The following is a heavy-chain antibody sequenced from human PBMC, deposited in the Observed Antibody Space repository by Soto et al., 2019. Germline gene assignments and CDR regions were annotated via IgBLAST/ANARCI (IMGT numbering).Heavy chain of an antibody. CDR2: ISYDGSNK. D-gene: IGHD1-1*01. J-gene: IGHJ4*02. CDR3: AKGRTGTPYDY. V-gene: IGHV3-30*18. CDR1: GFTFSSYG. Sequence: GGSLRLSCAASGFTFSSYGMHWVRQAPGKGLEWVAVISYDGSNKYYADSVKGRFTISRDNSKNTLYLQMNSLRAEDTAVDYCAKGRTGTPYDYWGQGTLVTVSS.